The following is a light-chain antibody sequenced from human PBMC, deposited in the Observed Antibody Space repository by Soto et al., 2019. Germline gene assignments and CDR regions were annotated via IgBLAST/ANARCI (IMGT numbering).Light chain of an antibody. J-gene: IGKJ3*01. CDR3: QKYDGVPQ. Sequence: DIQMTQSPSSLSASVGDTVTITCQASQDITYHLNWYQKKPGKAPNLLIYDASHLETGVPSRFSGSGSGTYFTLTVSSLQPEDIGTFYCQKYDGVPQFGPGTKVDL. CDR1: QDITYH. CDR2: DAS. V-gene: IGKV1-33*01.